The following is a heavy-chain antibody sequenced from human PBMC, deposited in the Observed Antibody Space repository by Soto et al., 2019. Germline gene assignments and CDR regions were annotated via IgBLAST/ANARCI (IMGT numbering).Heavy chain of an antibody. J-gene: IGHJ3*02. V-gene: IGHV1-3*01. CDR3: ARAYKDPSIDAFDI. Sequence: QVQLAQSGTEVKKPGASVKVSCKASGYSFTYYAIHWVRQAPGQSLEWMGWINAGYGSTKYSQKFQDRVTISSDTSASTAYMELSSLRSEDTAVYYCARAYKDPSIDAFDIWGQGTMVTVSS. CDR1: GYSFTYYA. CDR2: INAGYGST. D-gene: IGHD1-1*01.